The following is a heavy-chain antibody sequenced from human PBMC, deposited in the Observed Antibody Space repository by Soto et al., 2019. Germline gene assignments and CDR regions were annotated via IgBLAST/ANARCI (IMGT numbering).Heavy chain of an antibody. CDR2: IYYGGST. Sequence: QLQLQESGPGLVKPSETLSLTCTVSGGSISSITNYWDWIRQPPGKGLEWIGSIYYGGSTYDNPSLKTRVPKYVDTSKNQFSLQMNTVAATDTAVYYCERRRIDTLMYDSWGQGTLVTVSS. CDR1: GGSISSITNY. J-gene: IGHJ4*02. CDR3: ERRRIDTLMYDS. V-gene: IGHV4-39*01. D-gene: IGHD5-18*01.